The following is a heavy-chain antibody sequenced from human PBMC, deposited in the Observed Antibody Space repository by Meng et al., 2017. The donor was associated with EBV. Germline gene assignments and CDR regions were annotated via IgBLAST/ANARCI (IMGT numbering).Heavy chain of an antibody. CDR1: GYTFPGYY. D-gene: IGHD6-19*01. Sequence: APVKKPGASCTDACKASGYTFPGYYMDWVRQAPGQGLEWMGRINPNSGGTNYAQKFQGRVTMTRDTSISTAYMELSRLRSDDTAVYYCARVGIAVAGTRDYWGQGTLVTVSS. CDR3: ARVGIAVAGTRDY. V-gene: IGHV1-2*06. J-gene: IGHJ4*02. CDR2: INPNSGGT.